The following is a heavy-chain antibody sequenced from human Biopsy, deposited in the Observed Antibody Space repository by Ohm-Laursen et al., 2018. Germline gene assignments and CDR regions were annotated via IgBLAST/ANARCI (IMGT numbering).Heavy chain of an antibody. CDR1: SGSISSYY. Sequence: GTLSLTCIVSSGSISSYYWSWIRKSPGKGLEWLAYISYTGGITSNPSLNGRATMSLDTSKNQFSLRLIYVTAADTAVYYCARMPHFDYWGQEILVTVSS. J-gene: IGHJ4*02. V-gene: IGHV4-59*01. D-gene: IGHD2-2*01. CDR2: ISYTGGI. CDR3: ARMPHFDY.